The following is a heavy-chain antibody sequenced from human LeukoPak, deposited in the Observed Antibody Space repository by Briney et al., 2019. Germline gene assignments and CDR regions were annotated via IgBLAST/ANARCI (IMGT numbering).Heavy chain of an antibody. CDR2: IYSGGST. V-gene: IGHV3-53*01. CDR1: GFTVSSSS. J-gene: IGHJ3*02. CDR3: AREAMVTNAFDI. D-gene: IGHD5-18*01. Sequence: PGGSLRLSCAASGFTVSSSSMSWVRQAPGKGLEWVSVIYSGGSTYYADSVKGRFTLSRDDSKNTLYLQMNSLRAEDTAVYYCAREAMVTNAFDIWGQGTMVTASS.